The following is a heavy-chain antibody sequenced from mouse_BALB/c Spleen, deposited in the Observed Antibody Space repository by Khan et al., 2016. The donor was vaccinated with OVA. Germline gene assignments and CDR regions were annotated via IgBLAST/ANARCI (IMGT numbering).Heavy chain of an antibody. CDR2: INTHSGVP. CDR3: ARGVAACYRNDGGAMEY. CDR1: GYTFTTAG. V-gene: IGHV9-4*02. J-gene: IGHJ4*01. Sequence: QIQLVQSGPELKKPGETVRISCKASGYTFTTAGIQWVQKMPGKGLKWIGWINTHSGVPKYAEDFKGRFAFSLEISVSTAYLQITNLKNEDTATYFCARGVAACYRNDGGAMEYWGQGTSVTVSS. D-gene: IGHD2-14*01.